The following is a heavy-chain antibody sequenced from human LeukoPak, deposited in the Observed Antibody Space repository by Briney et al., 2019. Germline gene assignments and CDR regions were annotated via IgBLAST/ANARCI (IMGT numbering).Heavy chain of an antibody. Sequence: PSETLSLTCTVSGGSISSSSYYWGWIRQPPGKGLEWIGSIYYSGSTYYNPSLKSRVTISVDTSKNQFSLKLSSVTAADTAVYYCARLDGYSSSPIQDWSQGTLVTVSS. CDR1: GGSISSSSYY. D-gene: IGHD6-13*01. J-gene: IGHJ1*01. CDR3: ARLDGYSSSPIQD. CDR2: IYYSGST. V-gene: IGHV4-39*01.